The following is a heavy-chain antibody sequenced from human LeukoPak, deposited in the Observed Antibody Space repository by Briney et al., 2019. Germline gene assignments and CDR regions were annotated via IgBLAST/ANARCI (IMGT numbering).Heavy chain of an antibody. V-gene: IGHV4-39*01. J-gene: IGHJ3*02. D-gene: IGHD3-16*01. CDR1: GGSITRSTDY. CDR2: INYSGIT. Sequence: SETLSLTCTVSGGSITRSTDYWGWIRQPPGKGLEWIGSINYSGITYYNPSLKSRVTKSVDTSKNQFSLNLNSVTAADTAVYYCARHDRGGLDAFDIWGQGAMVTVFS. CDR3: ARHDRGGLDAFDI.